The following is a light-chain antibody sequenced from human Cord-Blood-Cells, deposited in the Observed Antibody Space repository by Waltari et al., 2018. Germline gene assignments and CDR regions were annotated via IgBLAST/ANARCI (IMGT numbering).Light chain of an antibody. J-gene: IGKJ4*01. CDR2: DAS. V-gene: IGKV3-11*01. CDR1: QSVSSY. Sequence: EIVLTQSPATLSLSPGERATFSCRASQSVSSYLAWYQQKPGQAPRLLIYDASHRATDIPARFSGSGSGTDFTLTISSLEPEDFAVYSCQQRSNWPLTFGGGTKVEIK. CDR3: QQRSNWPLT.